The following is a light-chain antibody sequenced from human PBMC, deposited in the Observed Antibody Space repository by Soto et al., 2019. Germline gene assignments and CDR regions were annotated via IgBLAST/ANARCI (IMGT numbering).Light chain of an antibody. CDR2: DVS. J-gene: IGLJ3*02. CDR1: SSDVGAYNY. V-gene: IGLV2-14*01. Sequence: QSVLTQPASVSGSPGQSITISCTGTSSDVGAYNYVSWYQQHPGKAPKLMIYDVSDRPSGVSNRFSASKSGNTASLTISGLQAEDEADYYCSSYSNTNTPVVFGGGTKLTV. CDR3: SSYSNTNTPVV.